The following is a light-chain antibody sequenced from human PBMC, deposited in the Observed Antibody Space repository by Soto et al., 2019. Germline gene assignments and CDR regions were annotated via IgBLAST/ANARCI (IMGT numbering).Light chain of an antibody. V-gene: IGKV1-39*01. Sequence: DIQMTQSPSSLSASVGDRVTITCRASQSVRSYLNWYQGKPGKAPKLLIYAASSLQSGVPSRFSGSGSGTDFTLTISSLQPEDFTTYFCQQSSSTPWTFGQGTKVE. CDR1: QSVRSY. J-gene: IGKJ1*01. CDR2: AAS. CDR3: QQSSSTPWT.